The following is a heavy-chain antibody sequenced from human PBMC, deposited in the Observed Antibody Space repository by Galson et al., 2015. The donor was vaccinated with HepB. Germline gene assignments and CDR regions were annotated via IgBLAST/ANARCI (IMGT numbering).Heavy chain of an antibody. V-gene: IGHV3-23*01. CDR3: VKDVGRDLFGPGA. CDR2: IDGSGDRT. D-gene: IGHD3-10*01. Sequence: SLRLSCAASGFTFRIYGMSWVRQAPGKGLEWVSGIDGSGDRTEYADSVQGRFIVSRYNSKNTLYLQISGLRVEDTAKYYCVKDVGRDLFGPGAWGQGTLVTVSS. CDR1: GFTFRIYG. J-gene: IGHJ5*02.